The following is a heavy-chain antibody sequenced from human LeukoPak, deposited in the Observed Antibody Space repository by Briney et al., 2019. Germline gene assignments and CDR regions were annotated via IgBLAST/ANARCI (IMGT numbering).Heavy chain of an antibody. Sequence: PGGSLRLSCAASGFTFDDYAMHWVRQAPGKGLEWVSGISWNSVNIGYADSVKGRFTISRDNAKNSLYLQMKSLRAEDTALYYCAKDVNYYDSSGAFDVWGQGTMVTVSS. CDR3: AKDVNYYDSSGAFDV. CDR2: ISWNSVNI. V-gene: IGHV3-9*01. D-gene: IGHD3-22*01. CDR1: GFTFDDYA. J-gene: IGHJ3*01.